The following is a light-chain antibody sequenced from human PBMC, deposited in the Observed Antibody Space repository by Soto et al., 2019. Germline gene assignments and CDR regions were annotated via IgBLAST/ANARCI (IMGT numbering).Light chain of an antibody. CDR1: QSLSSDD. CDR3: QKYDNLPCT. V-gene: IGKV3-20*01. CDR2: STS. J-gene: IGKJ2*02. Sequence: EFVLTQSPGTLSLSPGERATISCRASQSLSSDDFAWYQQKSGQPPRLLIYSTSRRTSGIPDRFSASGSGTDFTLTISRLEPEDFAVYYCQKYDNLPCTFGQGTKLEIK.